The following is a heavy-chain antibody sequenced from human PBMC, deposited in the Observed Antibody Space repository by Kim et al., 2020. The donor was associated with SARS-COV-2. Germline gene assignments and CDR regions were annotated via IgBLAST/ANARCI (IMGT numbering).Heavy chain of an antibody. CDR1: GFTFDDYA. Sequence: GGSLRLSCAASGFTFDDYAMHWVRQAPGKGLEWVSGIIWNSGSLGYADSVKGRFTTSRDNAKNSLYLQMNSLRPEDTALYYCAKDISYGSGSSFDFWGQGTLVTVSS. CDR2: IIWNSGSL. V-gene: IGHV3-9*01. J-gene: IGHJ4*02. CDR3: AKDISYGSGSSFDF. D-gene: IGHD3-10*01.